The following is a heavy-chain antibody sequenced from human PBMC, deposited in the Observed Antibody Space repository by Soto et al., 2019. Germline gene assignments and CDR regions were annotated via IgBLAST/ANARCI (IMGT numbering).Heavy chain of an antibody. V-gene: IGHV4-34*01. J-gene: IGHJ4*02. CDR2: INHSGYT. CDR1: GGSFSGYY. Sequence: ETLSLTCAVYGGSFSGYYWSWIRQPPGKGLXWIGEINHSGYTNYNPSLESRLTISVDTSKNQFSLRLRSVTVADTAVYYCSRGTETCYYDTRFYKPRPHIDFRFDYWGLGTLVTVSS. CDR3: SRGTETCYYDTRFYKPRPHIDFRFDY. D-gene: IGHD3-22*01.